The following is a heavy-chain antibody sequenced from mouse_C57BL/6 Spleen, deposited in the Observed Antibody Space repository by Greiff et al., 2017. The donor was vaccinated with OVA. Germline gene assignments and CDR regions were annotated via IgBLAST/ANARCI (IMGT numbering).Heavy chain of an antibody. J-gene: IGHJ2*01. Sequence: QVHVKQSGAELVKPGASVKLSCKASGYTFTSYWMQWVKQRPGQGLEWIGVIDPSDSYTNYNQKFKGKATLTVDTSSSTAYMQLSSLTSEDSAVYYCARITTVYYFDYWGQGTTLTVSS. CDR3: ARITTVYYFDY. CDR1: GYTFTSYW. V-gene: IGHV1-50*01. CDR2: IDPSDSYT. D-gene: IGHD1-1*01.